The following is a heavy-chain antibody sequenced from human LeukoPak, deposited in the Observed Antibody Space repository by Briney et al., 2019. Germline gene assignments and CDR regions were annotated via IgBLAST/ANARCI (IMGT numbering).Heavy chain of an antibody. CDR1: GGSISSGDYY. V-gene: IGHV4-30-4*08. J-gene: IGHJ3*02. CDR2: IYYSGST. CDR3: ARTTLSWSNAFDI. D-gene: IGHD4-17*01. Sequence: PSQTLSLTCTVSGGSISSGDYYWSWIRQPPGKGLEWIGYIYYSGSTYYNPSLKSRVTISVDTSKNQFSLRLSSVTAADTAVYYCARTTLSWSNAFDIWGQGTMVTVSS.